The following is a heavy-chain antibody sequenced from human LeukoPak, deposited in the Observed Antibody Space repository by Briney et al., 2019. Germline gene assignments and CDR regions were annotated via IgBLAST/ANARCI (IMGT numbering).Heavy chain of an antibody. V-gene: IGHV3-23*01. D-gene: IGHD1-1*01. J-gene: IGHJ4*02. CDR3: AKVKALDAVASYFDY. CDR2: ISSSGDNT. Sequence: GGSLRLSCAAAGFVFRTYAMGWVRQAPGKGLEWVSAISSSGDNTYYADSVKGQFTIARGNSKNTLDLQMNSLRAEDTAMYHCAKVKALDAVASYFDYWGQGTLVTVSS. CDR1: GFVFRTYA.